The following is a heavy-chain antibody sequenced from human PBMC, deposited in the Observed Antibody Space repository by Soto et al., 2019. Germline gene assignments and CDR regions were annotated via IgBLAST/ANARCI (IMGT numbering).Heavy chain of an antibody. V-gene: IGHV4-59*01. CDR3: ARDNRRYDILTGYYHYYYMDV. CDR1: GVSISSYY. J-gene: IGHJ6*03. D-gene: IGHD3-9*01. CDR2: IYYSGST. Sequence: SETLSLTCTVSGVSISSYYWSWIRQPPGKGLEWIGYIYYSGSTNYNPSLKSRVTISVDTSKNQFSLKLSSVTAADTAVYYCARDNRRYDILTGYYHYYYMDVWGKGTTVTVSS.